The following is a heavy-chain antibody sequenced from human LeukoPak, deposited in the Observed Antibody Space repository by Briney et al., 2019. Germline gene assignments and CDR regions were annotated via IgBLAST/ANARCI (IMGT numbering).Heavy chain of an antibody. J-gene: IGHJ6*03. Sequence: PSETLSLTCTVSGGSISSYYWSWIRQPPGKGLEWIGYIYYSGSTNYNPSLKSRVTISVDTSKNQFSLNLSSVTVADTAVYYCAREVVAPRDDYYYYYMDVWGKGTTVTVSS. CDR3: AREVVAPRDDYYYYYMDV. V-gene: IGHV4-59*01. D-gene: IGHD2-15*01. CDR1: GGSISSYY. CDR2: IYYSGST.